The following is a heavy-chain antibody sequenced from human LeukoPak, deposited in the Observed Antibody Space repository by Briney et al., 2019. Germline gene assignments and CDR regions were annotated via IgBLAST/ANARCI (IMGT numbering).Heavy chain of an antibody. Sequence: SVKVSCKASGGTFSSYTISWVRQAPGQGLEWMGRIIPILGIANYAQKFQGRVTITADKSTSTAYMELSSLRSEDTAVYYCASLYYYDSSGYYGAEYFQHWGQGTLVTVSS. D-gene: IGHD3-22*01. J-gene: IGHJ1*01. CDR2: IIPILGIA. CDR3: ASLYYYDSSGYYGAEYFQH. V-gene: IGHV1-69*02. CDR1: GGTFSSYT.